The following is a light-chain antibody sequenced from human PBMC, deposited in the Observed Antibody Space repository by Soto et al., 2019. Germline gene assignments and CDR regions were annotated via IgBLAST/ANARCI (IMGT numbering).Light chain of an antibody. Sequence: DIQMTQSPSTLSASVGDRVTITCRGSQSISTWLAWYQQKPGKAPKLLIYKASSLEGGVPSRFGGSGSGTLFNITISSLHPDDFATYYCQQYNTYPLTFGGGTTVDIK. CDR2: KAS. CDR3: QQYNTYPLT. J-gene: IGKJ4*01. CDR1: QSISTW. V-gene: IGKV1-5*03.